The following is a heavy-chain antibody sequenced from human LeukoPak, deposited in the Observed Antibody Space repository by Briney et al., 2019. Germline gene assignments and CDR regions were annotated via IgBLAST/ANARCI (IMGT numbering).Heavy chain of an antibody. CDR3: ARGSGYSSSLGWFDP. CDR1: GVSISSYY. CDR2: IYYSGST. Sequence: SETLSLTCTVSGVSISSYYWSWIRQPPGKGLEWIGYIYYSGSTNYNPSLKSRVTISVDTSKNQFSLKLSSVTAADTAVYYCARGSGYSSSLGWFDPWGQGTLVTVSS. D-gene: IGHD6-13*01. J-gene: IGHJ5*02. V-gene: IGHV4-59*08.